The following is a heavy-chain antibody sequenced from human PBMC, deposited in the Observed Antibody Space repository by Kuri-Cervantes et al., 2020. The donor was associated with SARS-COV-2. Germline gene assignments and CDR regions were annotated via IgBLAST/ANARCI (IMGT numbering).Heavy chain of an antibody. J-gene: IGHJ4*02. Sequence: GGSLRLSCTASGFTFNTYNMKWVRQAPGKGLEWVAVISYDGSNKYYADSVKGRFTISRDNSKNTLYLQMNSLRAEDTAVYYCARDLGGYLYHWGQGTLVTVSS. CDR1: GFTFNTYN. CDR2: ISYDGSNK. CDR3: ARDLGGYLYH. V-gene: IGHV3-30-3*01. D-gene: IGHD1-26*01.